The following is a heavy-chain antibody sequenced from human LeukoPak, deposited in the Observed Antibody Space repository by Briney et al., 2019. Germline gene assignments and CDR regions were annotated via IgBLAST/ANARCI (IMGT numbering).Heavy chain of an antibody. CDR1: GFTFSSYA. Sequence: PGGSLRLSCAASGFTFSSYAMSWIRQAPGKGLEWVSAISGSGGSTYYADSVKGRFTISRDNSKNTLYLQMNSLRAEDTAVYYCAKDQGRATGEGFLEWLPLPYYYYGMDVWGQGTTVTVSS. D-gene: IGHD3-3*01. CDR2: ISGSGGST. CDR3: AKDQGRATGEGFLEWLPLPYYYYGMDV. V-gene: IGHV3-23*01. J-gene: IGHJ6*02.